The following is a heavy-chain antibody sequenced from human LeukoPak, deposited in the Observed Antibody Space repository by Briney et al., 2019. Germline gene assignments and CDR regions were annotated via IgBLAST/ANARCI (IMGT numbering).Heavy chain of an antibody. V-gene: IGHV4-4*07. CDR2: IYTSGST. CDR1: GGSIRTFY. CDR3: ARSSGKWSGDYYYHYMDV. J-gene: IGHJ6*03. Sequence: PSETLSLICTVSGGSIRTFYWSWIRQPAGKGLEWIGHIYTSGSTRYNPSLKSRVTMSVDTSKNQFSLNLSSVTAADTAVYYCARSSGKWSGDYYYHYMDVWGRGTTVTISS. D-gene: IGHD3-3*01.